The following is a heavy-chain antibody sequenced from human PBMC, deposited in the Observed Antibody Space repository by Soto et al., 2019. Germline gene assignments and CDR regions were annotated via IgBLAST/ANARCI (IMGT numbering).Heavy chain of an antibody. CDR1: GYTFTSNG. V-gene: IGHV1-18*01. Sequence: GTSVKVSCKASGYTFTSNGISWVRQAPGQGLEWMGWISAYNGNTNYAQKLQGRVTMTTDTSTSTAYMELRSLRSDDTAVYYCARHRGRTAAGTEFGMDVWGQGTTVTVSS. J-gene: IGHJ6*02. D-gene: IGHD6-13*01. CDR3: ARHRGRTAAGTEFGMDV. CDR2: ISAYNGNT.